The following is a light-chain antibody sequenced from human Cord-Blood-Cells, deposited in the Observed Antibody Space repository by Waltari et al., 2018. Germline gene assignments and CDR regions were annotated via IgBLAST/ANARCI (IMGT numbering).Light chain of an antibody. CDR3: SSYTSSSTWV. Sequence: QSALTQPASVSGSPGQSITISCTGTSSDRGGYNYVPGYQQHPGKAPKLILYAVSKRPSGVSNRFSGSKSGNTASLTISGLQAEDEADYYCSSYTSSSTWVFGGGTKLTVL. J-gene: IGLJ3*02. V-gene: IGLV2-14*01. CDR1: SSDRGGYNY. CDR2: AVS.